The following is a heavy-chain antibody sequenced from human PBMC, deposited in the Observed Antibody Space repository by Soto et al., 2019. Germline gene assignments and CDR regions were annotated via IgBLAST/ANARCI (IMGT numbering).Heavy chain of an antibody. CDR3: ARRPDYGDYDAFDI. V-gene: IGHV4-59*12. CDR2: IYYRGST. J-gene: IGHJ3*02. CDR1: GGSISSYY. Sequence: PSETLSLTCTVSGGSISSYYWSWIRQPPGKGLEWIGYIYYRGSTNYNPSLKSRVTISVDTSKNQYSIKKSSVTAADTAVYYCARRPDYGDYDAFDIWGQGTMVTVSS. D-gene: IGHD4-17*01.